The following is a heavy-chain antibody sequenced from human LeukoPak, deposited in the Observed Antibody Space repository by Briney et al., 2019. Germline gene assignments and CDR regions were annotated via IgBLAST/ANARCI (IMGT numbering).Heavy chain of an antibody. V-gene: IGHV3-33*01. J-gene: IGHJ1*01. CDR2: IWYDGSNK. D-gene: IGHD5-24*01. CDR1: GFTFSSYG. CDR3: ARGDGYNDAEYLQH. Sequence: GGSLRLSCAASGFTFSSYGMHWVRQAPGKGLEWVAVIWYDGSNKYYGDSVKGRFTISRDNSKKALYLQMNSLRVEDTAVYYCARGDGYNDAEYLQHWGQGTLVTVS.